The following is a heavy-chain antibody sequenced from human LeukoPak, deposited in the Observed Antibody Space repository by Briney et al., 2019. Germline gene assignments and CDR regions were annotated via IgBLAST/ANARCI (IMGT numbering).Heavy chain of an antibody. D-gene: IGHD2-21*02. CDR3: ARLLRGDHDY. V-gene: IGHV4-59*02. Sequence: SETLSLTCTISGGSVSDYYWSWIRQSPGKGLEWIGYIYYTGSTTYNPSLKSRVTMSADTSKNQFSLNLNSVTAADTAVYYCARLLRGDHDYWGQGTLVTVSS. J-gene: IGHJ4*02. CDR2: IYYTGST. CDR1: GGSVSDYY.